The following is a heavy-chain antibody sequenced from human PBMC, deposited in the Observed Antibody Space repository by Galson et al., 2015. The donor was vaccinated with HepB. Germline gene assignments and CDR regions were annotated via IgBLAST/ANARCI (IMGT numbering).Heavy chain of an antibody. CDR1: GFIFSDYY. CDR3: ARPGYGDYVVAH. J-gene: IGHJ4*02. V-gene: IGHV3-11*01. CDR2: ISGSGDTI. D-gene: IGHD4-17*01. Sequence: SLRLSCAPSGFIFSDYYMSWIRQAPGKELEWVSYISGSGDTIYYADSVKGRFTISRDNAKKSLYLQMNSLRVDDTAIYYCARPGYGDYVVAHWGQGTMVTVAS.